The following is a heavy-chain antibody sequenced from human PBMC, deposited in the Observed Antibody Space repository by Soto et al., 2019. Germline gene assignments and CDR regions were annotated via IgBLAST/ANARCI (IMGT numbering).Heavy chain of an antibody. CDR2: IWYDGSNK. J-gene: IGHJ6*03. D-gene: IGHD6-19*01. CDR3: ARDAQGIEVSKYYYYYMDV. CDR1: GFTFSSYG. V-gene: IGHV3-33*01. Sequence: QVQLVESGGGVVQPGRSLRISCAASGFTFSSYGMHWVRQAPGKGLEWVAVIWYDGSNKYYADSVQGRFTISRDNAKNTLYIQRNSRRAEDTAVYYCARDAQGIEVSKYYYYYMDVWGKGTTVTDSS.